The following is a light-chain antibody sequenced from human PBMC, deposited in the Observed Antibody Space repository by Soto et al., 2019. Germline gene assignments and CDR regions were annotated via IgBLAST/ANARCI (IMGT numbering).Light chain of an antibody. Sequence: QSVLTQPPSASGTPGQSVTISCSGSTSNIGSNTVNWNQQLPGTAPKLLVYSNDQRPSGVPDRFSASKSGTSAFLAISGLQSEDEADYDCAVWDDSLNAWVFGGGTKLTVL. CDR3: AVWDDSLNAWV. CDR1: TSNIGSNT. CDR2: SND. V-gene: IGLV1-44*01. J-gene: IGLJ3*02.